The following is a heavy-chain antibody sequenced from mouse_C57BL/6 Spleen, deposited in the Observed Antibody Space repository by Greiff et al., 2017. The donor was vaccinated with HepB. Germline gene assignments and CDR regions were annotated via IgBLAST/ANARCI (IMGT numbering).Heavy chain of an antibody. D-gene: IGHD2-4*01. Sequence: QVQLKESGAELVRPGASVTLSCKASGYTFTDYEMHWVKQTPVHGLEWIGAIDPETGGTAYNQKFKGKAILTADKSSSTAYMELRSLTSEDSAVYYCTPIYYDYDAYFDVWGTGTTVTVSS. V-gene: IGHV1-15*01. CDR2: IDPETGGT. J-gene: IGHJ1*03. CDR3: TPIYYDYDAYFDV. CDR1: GYTFTDYE.